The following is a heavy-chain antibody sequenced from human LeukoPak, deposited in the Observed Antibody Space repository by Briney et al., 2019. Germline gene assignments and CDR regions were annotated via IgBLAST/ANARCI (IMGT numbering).Heavy chain of an antibody. D-gene: IGHD3-16*02. Sequence: PGGSLRLSCAASGFTFSDYYMSWIRQAPGKGLEWVSYISSSGSTIYYADSVKGRFTISRDNAKNSLYLQMNSLRAEDTAVYYCARDRQPYDYVWGSYPDYFDYWGQGTLVTVSS. V-gene: IGHV3-11*04. CDR3: ARDRQPYDYVWGSYPDYFDY. CDR2: ISSSGSTI. J-gene: IGHJ4*02. CDR1: GFTFSDYY.